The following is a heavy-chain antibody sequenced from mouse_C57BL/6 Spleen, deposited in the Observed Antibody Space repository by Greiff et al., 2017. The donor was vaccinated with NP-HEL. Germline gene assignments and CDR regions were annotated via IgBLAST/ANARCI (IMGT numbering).Heavy chain of an antibody. CDR1: GYTFTDYE. CDR3: TIGYGSFYYAMGY. CDR2: IDPETGGT. J-gene: IGHJ4*01. Sequence: QVQLQQSGAELVRPGASVTLSCKASGYTFTDYEMHWVKQTPVHGLEWIGAIDPETGGTAYNQKFKGKAILTADKSSSTAYMELRSLTSEDSAVYYCTIGYGSFYYAMGYWGQGASVTVSS. D-gene: IGHD1-1*01. V-gene: IGHV1-15*01.